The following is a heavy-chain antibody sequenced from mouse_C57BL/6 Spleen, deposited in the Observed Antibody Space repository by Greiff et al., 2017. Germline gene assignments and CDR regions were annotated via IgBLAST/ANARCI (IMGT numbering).Heavy chain of an antibody. V-gene: IGHV1-59*01. CDR2: IDPSDSYT. D-gene: IGHD5-2*01. Sequence: VQLQQPGAELVRPGTSVKLSFKASGYTFTSYWMHWVKQRPGQGLEWIGVIDPSDSYTNYNQKFKGKATLTVDTSSSTAYMQLSSLTSEDSAVYYCARGGIQNAMDYWGQGTSVTVSS. CDR1: GYTFTSYW. J-gene: IGHJ4*01. CDR3: ARGGIQNAMDY.